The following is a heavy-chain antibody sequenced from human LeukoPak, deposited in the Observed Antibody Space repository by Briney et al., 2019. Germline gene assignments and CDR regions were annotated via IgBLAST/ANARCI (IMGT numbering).Heavy chain of an antibody. CDR3: ASDEGNYFDY. CDR1: GFTFSSYI. V-gene: IGHV3-21*01. J-gene: IGHJ4*02. Sequence: GGSLRLSCAASGFTFSSYIMNWVRQAPGKGLEWVTSISRNSTYIHYADSVKGRFTISRDNARNSLFLQMNSLRAEDTAIYYCASDEGNYFDYWGQGTLVTVSS. CDR2: ISRNSTYI.